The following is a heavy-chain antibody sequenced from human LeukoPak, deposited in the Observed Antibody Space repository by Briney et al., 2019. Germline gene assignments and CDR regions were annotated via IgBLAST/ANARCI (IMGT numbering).Heavy chain of an antibody. D-gene: IGHD5-18*01. CDR1: GFTFSSYA. J-gene: IGHJ4*02. V-gene: IGHV3-23*01. CDR2: ISGSGGST. CDR3: AKVLGYSYGFGY. Sequence: GGSLRLSCAASGFTFSSYAMSWVRQAPGKGLEWVSAISGSGGSTYYADSVKSRFTISRDNSKNTLYLQMNSLRAEDTAVYYCAKVLGYSYGFGYWGQGTLVTVSS.